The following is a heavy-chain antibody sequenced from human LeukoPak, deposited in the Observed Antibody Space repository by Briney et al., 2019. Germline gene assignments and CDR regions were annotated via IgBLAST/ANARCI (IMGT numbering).Heavy chain of an antibody. D-gene: IGHD3-22*01. Sequence: ASVKVPCKASGYTFTSYGISWVRQAPGQGLEWMGWISAYNGNTNYAQKLQGRVTMTTDTSTSTAYMELRSLRSDDTAVYYCARDIADYYDSSGYYHDAFDIWGQGTMVTVSS. CDR3: ARDIADYYDSSGYYHDAFDI. V-gene: IGHV1-18*01. CDR2: ISAYNGNT. J-gene: IGHJ3*02. CDR1: GYTFTSYG.